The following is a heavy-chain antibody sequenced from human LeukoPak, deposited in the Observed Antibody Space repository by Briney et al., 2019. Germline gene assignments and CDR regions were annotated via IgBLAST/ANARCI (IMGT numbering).Heavy chain of an antibody. CDR2: INHSGST. CDR1: SGSFSGYY. Sequence: SETLSLTCAVYSGSFSGYYWSWIRQPPGKGLEWIGEINHSGSTNYNPSLKSRVTISVDTSKNQFSLKLSSVTAADTAVYYCARRESPYFSFDIWGQGTMVTVSS. D-gene: IGHD2/OR15-2a*01. J-gene: IGHJ3*02. V-gene: IGHV4-34*01. CDR3: ARRESPYFSFDI.